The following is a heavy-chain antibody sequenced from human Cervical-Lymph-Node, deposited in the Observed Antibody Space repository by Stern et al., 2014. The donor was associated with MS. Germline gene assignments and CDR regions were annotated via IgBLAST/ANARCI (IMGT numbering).Heavy chain of an antibody. CDR3: ARWAYSSGWYNWFDP. J-gene: IGHJ5*02. CDR2: IYYGGTP. V-gene: IGHV4-39*01. CDR1: GGSISSSSYY. D-gene: IGHD3-22*01. Sequence: QVQLQESGPGLVKPSETLSLTCTVSGGSISSSSYYWGWIRQPPGKGLAWIGRIYYGGTPSYTLPLKSRVPIPVDTSKTQFSLKLSSVTAADTAVYYCARWAYSSGWYNWFDPWGQGTLVTVSS.